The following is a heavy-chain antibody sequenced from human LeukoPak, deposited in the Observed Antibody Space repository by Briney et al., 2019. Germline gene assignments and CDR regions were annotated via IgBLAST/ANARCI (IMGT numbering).Heavy chain of an antibody. CDR2: IDYSGST. CDR1: GVSISSSSYY. Sequence: KPSETLSLTCIVSGVSISSSSYYWGWIRQPRGKGREGIGSIDYSGSTYYNPSLKSRVTISVDTSKNQFSLRLNSVTAADTAVYYCARQCTSTNCYESVGYWGQGTLVTVSS. CDR3: ARQCTSTNCYESVGY. D-gene: IGHD2-2*01. J-gene: IGHJ4*02. V-gene: IGHV4-39*01.